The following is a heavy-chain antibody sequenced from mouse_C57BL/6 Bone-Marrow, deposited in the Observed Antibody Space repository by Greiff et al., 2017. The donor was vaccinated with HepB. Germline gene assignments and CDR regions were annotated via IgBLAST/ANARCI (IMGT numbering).Heavy chain of an antibody. CDR2: IYPGGGYT. Sequence: QVQLQQSGAELVRPGTSVKMSCKASGYTFTNYWIGWAKQRPGHGLEWIGDIYPGGGYTNYNEKFKGKATLTADKSSSTAYMQFSSLTSEDSAIYYCARWTITTVVASYWYFDVWGTGTTVTVAS. CDR3: ARWTITTVVASYWYFDV. D-gene: IGHD1-1*01. CDR1: GYTFTNYW. J-gene: IGHJ1*03. V-gene: IGHV1-63*01.